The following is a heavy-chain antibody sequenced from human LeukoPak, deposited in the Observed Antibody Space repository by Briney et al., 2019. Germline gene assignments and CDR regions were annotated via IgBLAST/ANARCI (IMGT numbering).Heavy chain of an antibody. CDR2: ISGSGGST. J-gene: IGHJ3*02. Sequence: GGTLRLSCAASGFTFSSYGMSWVRQAPGKGLEWVSAISGSGGSTYYADSVKGRFTISRDNAKNTLYLQMNSLRAEDTAVYYCARDQYSSSWDDAFDIWGQGTMVTVSS. D-gene: IGHD6-13*01. CDR3: ARDQYSSSWDDAFDI. CDR1: GFTFSSYG. V-gene: IGHV3-23*01.